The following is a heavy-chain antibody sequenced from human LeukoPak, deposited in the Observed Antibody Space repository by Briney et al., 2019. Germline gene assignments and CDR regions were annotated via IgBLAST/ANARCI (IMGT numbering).Heavy chain of an antibody. D-gene: IGHD6-19*01. Sequence: PGGSLRLSCAASGFPFDTYPMNWVRQAPGKGLEWVASISSSNSFKNYADSVRGRFTISRDNAQNSLYLQMSSLRAEDTGLYYCATMGEQWPLKDIWGQGTMVIVSS. J-gene: IGHJ3*02. CDR3: ATMGEQWPLKDI. V-gene: IGHV3-21*01. CDR1: GFPFDTYP. CDR2: ISSSNSFK.